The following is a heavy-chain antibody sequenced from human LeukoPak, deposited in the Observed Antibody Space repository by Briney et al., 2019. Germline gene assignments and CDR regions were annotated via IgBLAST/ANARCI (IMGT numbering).Heavy chain of an antibody. Sequence: PSETLSLTCTVSGGSIGSSSYSWGWIRQPPGKGLEWIGSIYYSGSTYYNPSLKSRVTISVDTSKNQFSLKLSSVTTADTAVYYCARSYGDYPVDYWGQGTLVTVSS. J-gene: IGHJ4*02. CDR3: ARSYGDYPVDY. CDR2: IYYSGST. CDR1: GGSIGSSSYS. D-gene: IGHD4-17*01. V-gene: IGHV4-39*07.